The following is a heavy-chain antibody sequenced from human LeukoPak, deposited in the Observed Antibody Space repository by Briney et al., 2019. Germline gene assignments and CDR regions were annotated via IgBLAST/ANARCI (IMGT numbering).Heavy chain of an antibody. D-gene: IGHD1-1*01. V-gene: IGHV3-13*01. CDR3: ARGPPRGKYYYMDV. CDR2: IVTASDT. Sequence: GGSLRLSRAASGFTFSSFDMHWVRQPTGQGLEWVSTIVTASDTYYPGSVEGRFTLSRDNAKNSLYLQMNSLTAGDTAVYYCARGPPRGKYYYMDVWGKGTTVTVSS. CDR1: GFTFSSFD. J-gene: IGHJ6*03.